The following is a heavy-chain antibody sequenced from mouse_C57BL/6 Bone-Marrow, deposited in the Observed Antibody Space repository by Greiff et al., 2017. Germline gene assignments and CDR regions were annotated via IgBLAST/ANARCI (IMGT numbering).Heavy chain of an antibody. D-gene: IGHD1-1*01. CDR2: IDPEDGET. V-gene: IGHV14-2*01. J-gene: IGHJ1*03. CDR1: GFNIKDYY. CDR3: ASITTVVDWYFDG. Sequence: EVQLQQSGAELVKPGASVKLSCTASGFNIKDYYMHWVKQRTDQGLEWIGRIDPEDGETKAAPKFQGKATITADKSSNTAYLQIRSLTSEDTAVYYCASITTVVDWYFDGWCTETTVTVSS.